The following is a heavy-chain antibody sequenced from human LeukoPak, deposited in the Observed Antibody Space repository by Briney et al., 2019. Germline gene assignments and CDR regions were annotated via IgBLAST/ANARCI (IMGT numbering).Heavy chain of an antibody. J-gene: IGHJ4*02. CDR3: ARPRRFGDYFDY. V-gene: IGHV3-21*01. CDR1: GFTFSSYA. D-gene: IGHD3-10*01. CDR2: ISSSSSYI. Sequence: PGGSLRLSCAASGFTFSSYAMSWVRQAPGKGLEWVSSISSSSSYIYYADSVKGRFTISRDNAKNSLYLQMNSLRAEDTAVYYCARPRRFGDYFDYWGQGTLVTVPS.